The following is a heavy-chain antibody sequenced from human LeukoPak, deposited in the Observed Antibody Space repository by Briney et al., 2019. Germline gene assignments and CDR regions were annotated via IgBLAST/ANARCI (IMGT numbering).Heavy chain of an antibody. CDR1: GYTFTSYG. J-gene: IGHJ6*02. D-gene: IGHD3-3*01. V-gene: IGHV1-18*01. Sequence: GASVKVSCKASGYTFTSYGISWVRQAPGQGLEWMGWISAYNGNTNYAQKLQGRVTMTTDTSTSTAYMELRSLRSDDTAVYYCARDKYDFWSGYYGDYYYYGMDVWGQGTTVTVSS. CDR2: ISAYNGNT. CDR3: ARDKYDFWSGYYGDYYYYGMDV.